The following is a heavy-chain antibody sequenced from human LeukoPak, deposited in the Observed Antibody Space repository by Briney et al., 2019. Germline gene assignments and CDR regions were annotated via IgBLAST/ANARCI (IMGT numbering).Heavy chain of an antibody. CDR1: GGSISSGGYY. V-gene: IGHV4-31*03. D-gene: IGHD2-21*02. Sequence: SETLSLTCTVSGGSISSGGYYWSWIRQHPGKGLEWIGYIYYSGSTYYNPSLKSRVTISVDTSKNQFSLKLSSVTAADTAVYYCARTYGGDCYSDFDYWGQGTLVTVSS. J-gene: IGHJ4*02. CDR2: IYYSGST. CDR3: ARTYGGDCYSDFDY.